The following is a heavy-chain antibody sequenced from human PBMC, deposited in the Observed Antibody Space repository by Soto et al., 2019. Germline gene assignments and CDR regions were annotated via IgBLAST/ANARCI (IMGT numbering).Heavy chain of an antibody. J-gene: IGHJ4*02. CDR2: IKSKTDGGTT. V-gene: IGHV3-15*01. CDR3: PTDCQGYCDY. D-gene: IGHD6-13*01. Sequence: EVQLVESGGGLVKPGGSLRLSCAASGFTFSNAWMSWVRQAPGKGLEWVGRIKSKTDGGTTDYAAPVKGRFTISRDEPKNTLYLQMNRLKTEDTAVYYCPTDCQGYCDYWGQGTLVPVSS. CDR1: GFTFSNAW.